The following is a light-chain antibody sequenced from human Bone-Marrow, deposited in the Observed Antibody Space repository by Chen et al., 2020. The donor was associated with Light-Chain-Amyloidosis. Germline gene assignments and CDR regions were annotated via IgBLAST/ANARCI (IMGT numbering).Light chain of an antibody. CDR3: AAWDDSLNGVV. V-gene: IGLV1-44*01. Sequence: QSVLTQPPSTSGTPGQRVTIPYSGSTSNIGTYTVNWYRQVPGTAPRLLIQSDNQRPSGVPDRFSGSKSGTSASLAISWLQSEDEADYYCAAWDDSLNGVVFGGGTKLTVL. J-gene: IGLJ2*01. CDR2: SDN. CDR1: TSNIGTYT.